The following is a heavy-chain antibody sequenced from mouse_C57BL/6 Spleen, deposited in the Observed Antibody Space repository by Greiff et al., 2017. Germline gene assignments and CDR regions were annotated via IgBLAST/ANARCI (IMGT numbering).Heavy chain of an antibody. CDR1: GYTFNEYT. D-gene: IGHD3-2*02. J-gene: IGHJ3*01. Sequence: QVQLKESGAELVKPGASVKLSCKASGYTFNEYTIHWVKQRSGQGLEWIGLFYPGSGSIKYNEKFKDKATLNADKASSTVDMELSRLTSEDTAVYFCARHEGGSSGPWFAYWGQGTLVTVSA. CDR3: ARHEGGSSGPWFAY. V-gene: IGHV1-62-2*01. CDR2: FYPGSGSI.